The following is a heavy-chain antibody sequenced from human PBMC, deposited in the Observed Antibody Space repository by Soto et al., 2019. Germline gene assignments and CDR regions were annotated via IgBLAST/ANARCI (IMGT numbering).Heavy chain of an antibody. CDR3: ARDRPNSSRRPRVEVYDAFGT. J-gene: IGHJ3*02. Sequence: SETLSLTCTVSGGSISSGGYYWSWIRQHPGKGLEWIGYIYYSGSTYYNPSLKSRVTISVDTSKNQFSLKLSSVTAADTAVYYCARDRPNSSRRPRVEVYDAFGTWGQGTMVTVSS. D-gene: IGHD3-22*01. CDR1: GGSISSGGYY. V-gene: IGHV4-31*03. CDR2: IYYSGST.